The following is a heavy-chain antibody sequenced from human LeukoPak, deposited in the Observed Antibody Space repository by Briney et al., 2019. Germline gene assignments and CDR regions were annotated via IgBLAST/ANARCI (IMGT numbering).Heavy chain of an antibody. CDR2: IYYSGST. V-gene: IGHV4-39*07. CDR1: GGSISSSSDY. Sequence: SETLSLTCTVSGGSISSSSDYWGWIRQAPGKGLEWIGSIYYSGSTYYNPSLKSRVTISVDTSKNQFSLKLSSVTAADTAVYYCARDQGNKGFDPWGQGTLVTVSS. J-gene: IGHJ5*02. CDR3: ARDQGNKGFDP.